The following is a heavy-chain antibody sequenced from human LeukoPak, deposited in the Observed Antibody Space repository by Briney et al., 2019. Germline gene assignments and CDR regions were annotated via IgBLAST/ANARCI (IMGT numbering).Heavy chain of an antibody. V-gene: IGHV3-23*01. J-gene: IGHJ4*02. CDR2: INNSGGAT. D-gene: IGHD4-23*01. Sequence: GGTLRLSCAVSGSTFRNYGMSWVRQAPGKGLEWVSSINNSGGATYYADSVKGRFTISRDNAKNSLYLQMNSLRADDTAVYYCAKDQTPYYWGQGTLVTVSS. CDR1: GSTFRNYG. CDR3: AKDQTPYY.